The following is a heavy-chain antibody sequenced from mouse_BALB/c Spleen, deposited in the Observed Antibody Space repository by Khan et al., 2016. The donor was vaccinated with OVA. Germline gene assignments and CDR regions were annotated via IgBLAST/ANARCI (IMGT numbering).Heavy chain of an antibody. D-gene: IGHD1-1*01. J-gene: IGHJ3*01. Sequence: QVQLKQSGAELAKPGASVKMSCKASGYTLTTYRMHWVKQRPGQGLEWIGYINPSTVYSHYNQKFKDKATLTADKSSSTAYIQLSRLTSEDSAVYYCARREVGGYFAYWGQGTLVTVSA. V-gene: IGHV1-4*01. CDR2: INPSTVYS. CDR3: ARREVGGYFAY. CDR1: GYTLTTYR.